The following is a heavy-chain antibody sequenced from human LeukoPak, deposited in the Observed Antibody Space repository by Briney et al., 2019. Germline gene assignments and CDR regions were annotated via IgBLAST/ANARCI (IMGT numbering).Heavy chain of an antibody. CDR2: IYPGDSDT. CDR3: AKQSGLGSFDI. J-gene: IGHJ3*02. Sequence: GESLKIPCKGSGYSFTSYLFGWVRQMPGKGLEWMGIIYPGDSDTRYSPSFQGPVTISADKSISTAYLQWSSLKATDTAMYFCAKQSGLGSFDIWGQGTMVTVSS. D-gene: IGHD5-12*01. V-gene: IGHV5-51*01. CDR1: GYSFTSYL.